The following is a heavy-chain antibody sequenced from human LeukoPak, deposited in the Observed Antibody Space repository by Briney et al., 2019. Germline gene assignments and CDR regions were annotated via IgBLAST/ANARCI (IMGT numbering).Heavy chain of an antibody. D-gene: IGHD3-22*01. CDR3: ASYSSTYSKAFDY. Sequence: SETLSLTCTVSGGSISSYYWSWIRQPPGKGLEWIGYIYTSGSTNYNPSLKSRVTISVDTSKNQFSLKLSSVTAADTAVYYCASYSSTYSKAFDYWGQGSLVTVSS. V-gene: IGHV4-4*09. CDR2: IYTSGST. J-gene: IGHJ4*02. CDR1: GGSISSYY.